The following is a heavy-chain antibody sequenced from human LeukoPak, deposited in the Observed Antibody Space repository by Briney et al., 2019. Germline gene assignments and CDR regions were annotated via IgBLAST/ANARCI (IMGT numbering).Heavy chain of an antibody. V-gene: IGHV4-39*07. D-gene: IGHD6-19*01. CDR3: ARDTEMYSSGWYALFDP. CDR1: GGSISSSSYY. CDR2: IYYSGST. J-gene: IGHJ5*02. Sequence: SETLSLTCTVSGGSISSSSYYWGWIRQPPGKGLEWIGSIYYSGSTYYNPSLKSRVTISVDTSKNQFSLKLSSVTAADTAVYYCARDTEMYSSGWYALFDPWGQGTLVTVSS.